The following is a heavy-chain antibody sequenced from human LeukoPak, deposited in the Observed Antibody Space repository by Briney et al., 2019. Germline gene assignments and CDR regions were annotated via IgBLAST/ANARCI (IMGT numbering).Heavy chain of an antibody. D-gene: IGHD4-23*01. CDR3: ARVRYGGNSVVDY. CDR2: IYYGGTT. CDR1: GGSISSYY. J-gene: IGHJ4*02. Sequence: SETLSLTCTVSGGSISSYYWSWIRQPPGKGLEWIGYIYYGGTTNYNPSLKSRVTISVDKSKNQFSLKLSSVTAADTAVYYCARVRYGGNSVVDYWGQGTLVTVSS. V-gene: IGHV4-59*12.